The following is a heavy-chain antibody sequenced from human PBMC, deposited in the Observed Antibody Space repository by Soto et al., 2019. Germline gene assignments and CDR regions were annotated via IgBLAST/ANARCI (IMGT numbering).Heavy chain of an antibody. V-gene: IGHV3-23*01. CDR1: GFLCSSYD. J-gene: IGHJ3*02. CDR3: AKATATGGGAFEI. D-gene: IGHD2-8*02. Sequence: GGSLRLSCAVSGFLCSSYDMSWGRQAPGKGLAWVSTILVGGSTHYEDSVQGRFTISRDTSKNTVYLHMNSLTAGDTAVYYCAKATATGGGAFEIYGQGTMVTVSS. CDR2: ILVGGST.